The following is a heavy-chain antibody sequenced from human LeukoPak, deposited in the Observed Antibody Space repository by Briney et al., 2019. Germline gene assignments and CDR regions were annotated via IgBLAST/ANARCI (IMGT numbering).Heavy chain of an antibody. CDR2: IWYEGSNK. CDR3: AKDHGVVVVAAGFDY. V-gene: IGHV3-33*06. J-gene: IGHJ4*02. D-gene: IGHD2-15*01. Sequence: PGRSLRLSCAASGFTFSSYGMHWVRQAPGKGLEWVAVIWYEGSNKYYADSVKGRFTISRDNSKNTLYLQMNSLRAEDTAVYYCAKDHGVVVVAAGFDYWGQGTLVTVSS. CDR1: GFTFSSYG.